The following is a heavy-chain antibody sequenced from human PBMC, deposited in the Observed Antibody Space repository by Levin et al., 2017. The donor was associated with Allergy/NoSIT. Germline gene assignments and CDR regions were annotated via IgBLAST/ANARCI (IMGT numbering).Heavy chain of an antibody. CDR2: ISGSASDT. D-gene: IGHD3-10*01. CDR1: GFTFDKYA. V-gene: IGHV3-23*01. J-gene: IGHJ4*02. Sequence: GGSLRLSCVCSGFTFDKYAMTWVRQAPGKGLDWVSVISGSASDTYYADSVKGRFTISRDNAKNTLFLSMNSLTAEDTAIYYCAKDVGHYDSASYYFDSWGQGTLVTVSS. CDR3: AKDVGHYDSASYYFDS.